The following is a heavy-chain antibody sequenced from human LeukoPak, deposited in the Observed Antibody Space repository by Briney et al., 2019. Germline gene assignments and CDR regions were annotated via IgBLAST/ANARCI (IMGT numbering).Heavy chain of an antibody. Sequence: ASVKVSFKASGAAVSSYAISWVRQAPGQGLEWMGGIIPIFGTANYAQKFQGRVTITADESTSTAYMELSSLRSEDTAVYYCASPGGYCSSTSCPPRGDAFDIWGQGTMVTVSS. D-gene: IGHD2-2*01. CDR3: ASPGGYCSSTSCPPRGDAFDI. CDR1: GAAVSSYA. CDR2: IIPIFGTA. J-gene: IGHJ3*02. V-gene: IGHV1-69*13.